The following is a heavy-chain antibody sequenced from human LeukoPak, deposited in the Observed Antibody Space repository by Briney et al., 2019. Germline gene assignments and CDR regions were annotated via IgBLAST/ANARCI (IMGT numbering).Heavy chain of an antibody. CDR3: ARDWNYFST. Sequence: TGGSLRLSCAASGFTFSSYSMNWVRQAPGKGLEWVSSISSSSGSIYYADSVKGRFTVSRDNAKNSLYLQMNSLRAEDTAVYYCARDWNYFSTWGQGTLVTVSS. V-gene: IGHV3-21*01. D-gene: IGHD1-1*01. CDR2: ISSSSGSI. CDR1: GFTFSSYS. J-gene: IGHJ4*02.